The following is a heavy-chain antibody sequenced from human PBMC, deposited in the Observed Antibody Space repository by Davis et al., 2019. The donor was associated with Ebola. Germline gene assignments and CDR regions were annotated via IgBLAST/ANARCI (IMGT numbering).Heavy chain of an antibody. J-gene: IGHJ6*02. Sequence: MPSETLSLTCTVSGGSISSSSYYWGWIRQPPGKGLDWLGSIYYSGSTYYNPSLKSRVTISVDTSKNQFSLKLSSVTAADTAVFYCARGPYGSGSYFDNYYYGMDVWGQGTTVTVSS. D-gene: IGHD3-10*01. CDR1: GGSISSSSYY. V-gene: IGHV4-39*01. CDR3: ARGPYGSGSYFDNYYYGMDV. CDR2: IYYSGST.